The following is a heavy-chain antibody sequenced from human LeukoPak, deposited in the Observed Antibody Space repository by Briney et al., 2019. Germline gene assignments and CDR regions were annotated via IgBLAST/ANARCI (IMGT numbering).Heavy chain of an antibody. CDR1: GFTFSSYA. Sequence: PGGSLRLSCAASGFTFSSYAMSWVRQALGKGLEWVSAISGSGGSTYYADSVKGRFTISRDNSKNTLYLQMNSLRAEDTAVYYCAPTQYYDFWSGYYGYFFDYWGQGTLVTVSS. J-gene: IGHJ4*02. D-gene: IGHD3-3*01. V-gene: IGHV3-23*01. CDR2: ISGSGGST. CDR3: APTQYYDFWSGYYGYFFDY.